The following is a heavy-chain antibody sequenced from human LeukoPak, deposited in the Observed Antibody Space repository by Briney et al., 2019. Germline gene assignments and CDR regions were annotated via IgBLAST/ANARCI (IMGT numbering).Heavy chain of an antibody. Sequence: GGSLRLSCAASGYTFTSYAMHWVRQAPGQRLEWMGWINAGNGNTKYSQKFQGRVTITRDTSASTAYMELSSLRSEDTAVYYCASPYCSSTSCYTQYYYGMDVWGQGTTVTVSS. J-gene: IGHJ6*02. CDR1: GYTFTSYA. V-gene: IGHV1-3*01. CDR2: INAGNGNT. D-gene: IGHD2-2*02. CDR3: ASPYCSSTSCYTQYYYGMDV.